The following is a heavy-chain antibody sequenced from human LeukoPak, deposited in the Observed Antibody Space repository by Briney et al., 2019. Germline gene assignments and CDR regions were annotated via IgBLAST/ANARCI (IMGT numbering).Heavy chain of an antibody. CDR3: AKGKAAVDYTMDV. J-gene: IGHJ6*02. CDR2: ISGIAGDT. D-gene: IGHD6-13*01. V-gene: IGHV3-23*01. Sequence: GGSLRLSCAASGFTFSSYAMSWVRQAPGKGLEWVSSISGIAGDTYYADSVKGRFTISRDNSRNTLFLQINILRAEDTAVYYCAKGKAAVDYTMDVWGQGTTVTVSS. CDR1: GFTFSSYA.